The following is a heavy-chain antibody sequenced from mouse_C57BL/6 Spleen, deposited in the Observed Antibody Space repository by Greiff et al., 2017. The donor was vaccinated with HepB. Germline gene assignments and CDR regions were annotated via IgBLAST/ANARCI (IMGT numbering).Heavy chain of an antibody. V-gene: IGHV1-55*01. D-gene: IGHD1-1*01. CDR2: IYPGSGST. Sequence: QVQLQQPGAELVKPGASVKMSCKASGYTFTSYWITWVKQRPGQGLEWIGDIYPGSGSTNYNEKFKSKATLTVDTSSSTAYMQLSSLTSEDTAVYYCASLDYYGSSYGDFDYWGQGTTLTVSS. CDR3: ASLDYYGSSYGDFDY. J-gene: IGHJ2*01. CDR1: GYTFTSYW.